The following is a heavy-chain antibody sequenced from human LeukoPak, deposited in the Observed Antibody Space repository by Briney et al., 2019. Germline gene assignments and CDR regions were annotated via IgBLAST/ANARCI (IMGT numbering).Heavy chain of an antibody. Sequence: GASVKVSCKASGYTFTGYYMHWVRQAPGQGLEWMGWINPNSGGTNYAQKFQGRVTMTRDTSISTAYMELSRLRSDDTAVYYCARDPYVDIVATIRNWFDPWGQGTLVTVSS. CDR1: GYTFTGYY. J-gene: IGHJ5*02. CDR2: INPNSGGT. D-gene: IGHD5-12*01. CDR3: ARDPYVDIVATIRNWFDP. V-gene: IGHV1-2*02.